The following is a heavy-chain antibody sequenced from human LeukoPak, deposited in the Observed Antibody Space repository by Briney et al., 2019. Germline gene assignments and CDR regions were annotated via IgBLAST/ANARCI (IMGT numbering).Heavy chain of an antibody. Sequence: PGGSLRLSCAASGFTFSSYEMNWVRQAPGKGLEWVSYINSRGSTIYYADSVKGRFTISRDNAKNSPFLQMNSLRAKDTAVYYCAREGSGSYYWYFDLWGRGTLVTVSS. J-gene: IGHJ2*01. D-gene: IGHD1-26*01. CDR3: AREGSGSYYWYFDL. CDR1: GFTFSSYE. V-gene: IGHV3-48*03. CDR2: INSRGSTI.